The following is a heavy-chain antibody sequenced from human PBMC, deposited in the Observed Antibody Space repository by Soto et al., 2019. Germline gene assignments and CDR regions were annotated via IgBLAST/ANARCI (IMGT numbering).Heavy chain of an antibody. CDR3: VKWGDYSISYYYYGMDV. D-gene: IGHD4-4*01. CDR1: GFTFSSYA. Sequence: GGSLRLSCSASGFTFSSYAMHWVRQAPGKGLEYVSAISSNGGSTYYAYSVKGRFTISRDNSKNTLYLQMSSLRAEDTAVYYCVKWGDYSISYYYYGMDVWGQGTTVTVSS. J-gene: IGHJ6*02. CDR2: ISSNGGST. V-gene: IGHV3-64D*06.